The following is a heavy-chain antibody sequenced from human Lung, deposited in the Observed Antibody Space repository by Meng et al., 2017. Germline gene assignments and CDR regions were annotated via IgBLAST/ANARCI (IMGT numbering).Heavy chain of an antibody. Sequence: EVQLVESGGGLGKPGGSLRLSCVASGFSFTDAWMSWVRQAPGKGLEWVGRMKSNSDGGTTDYAAPVKGRFTISRDDSKNTLYLQMNSLITEDTAVYFCATGAAAADHWGQGTLVTVSS. J-gene: IGHJ4*02. D-gene: IGHD6-13*01. V-gene: IGHV3-15*01. CDR3: ATGAAAADH. CDR2: MKSNSDGGTT. CDR1: GFSFTDAW.